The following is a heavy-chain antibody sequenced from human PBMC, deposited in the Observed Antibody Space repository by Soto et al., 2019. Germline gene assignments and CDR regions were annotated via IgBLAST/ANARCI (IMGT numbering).Heavy chain of an antibody. CDR3: ASHDYAHYGMDV. Sequence: QVQLQESGPGLVKPSQTLSLTCTVSGGSISSGDYYWSWIRQPPGKGLEWIGYIYYSGSTYYNPSLKSRITISVDTSKTQFPLKLTSVTAADTAVYYCASHDYAHYGMDVWGQGTTVTVSS. V-gene: IGHV4-30-4*01. CDR2: IYYSGST. CDR1: GGSISSGDYY. D-gene: IGHD3-16*01. J-gene: IGHJ6*02.